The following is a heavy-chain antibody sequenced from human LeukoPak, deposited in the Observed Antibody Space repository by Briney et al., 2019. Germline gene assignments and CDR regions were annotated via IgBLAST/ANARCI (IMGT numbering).Heavy chain of an antibody. CDR2: IYYSGST. Sequence: SETLSLSCTVSGGSIGRNYWSWIRQPPGKGLEWIGYIYYSGSTNYNPSLKSRVSILVDKSKNQFSLKLTSVTAADTAVYYCAYSGSEWDAFDIWGQGTVDTVSS. CDR3: AYSGSEWDAFDI. CDR1: GGSIGRNY. J-gene: IGHJ3*02. D-gene: IGHD1-26*01. V-gene: IGHV4-59*01.